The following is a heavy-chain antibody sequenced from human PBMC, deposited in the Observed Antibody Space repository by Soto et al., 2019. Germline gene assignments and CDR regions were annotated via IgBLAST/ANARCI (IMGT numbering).Heavy chain of an antibody. V-gene: IGHV3-30*03. Sequence: GGSLRLSCAASGCTFSSYGMHWVRQAPGKGLEWVAVISYDGSNKYYADSVKGRFTISRDNSKNTLYLQMNSLRAEDTAVYYCARVDTAMINYFDYWGQGTLVTVSS. CDR2: ISYDGSNK. J-gene: IGHJ4*02. CDR1: GCTFSSYG. CDR3: ARVDTAMINYFDY. D-gene: IGHD5-18*01.